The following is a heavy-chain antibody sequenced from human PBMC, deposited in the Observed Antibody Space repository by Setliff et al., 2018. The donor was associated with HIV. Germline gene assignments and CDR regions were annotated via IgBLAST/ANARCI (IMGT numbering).Heavy chain of an antibody. J-gene: IGHJ4*02. CDR2: IHYGGFF. V-gene: IGHV4-39*01. Sequence: PSETLSLTCTVSGGSFRSSRYYWGWIRQPPGKGLEWIGNIHYGGFFWYSPSLKSRVTISVDTSKNQFSLKLSSVTAADTAVYSCARPALGIGGGSRFDNWGQGTRVTVSS. CDR3: ARPALGIGGGSRFDN. CDR1: GGSFRSSRYY. D-gene: IGHD3-10*01.